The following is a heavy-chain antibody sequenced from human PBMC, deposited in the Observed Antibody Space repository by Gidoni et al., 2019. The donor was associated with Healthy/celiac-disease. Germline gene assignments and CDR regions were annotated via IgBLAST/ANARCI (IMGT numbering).Heavy chain of an antibody. CDR1: GFTFSSYA. V-gene: IGHV3-23*01. J-gene: IGHJ4*02. D-gene: IGHD6-13*01. CDR3: AKADRIAAAGTSFPPVDY. Sequence: EVQLLESGGGLVQPGGSLRLSCAASGFTFSSYAMSWVRPAPGKGLEWVSGISGSGGSTYYADSVKGRFTISRDNSKNTLYLQMNSLRAEDTAVYYCAKADRIAAAGTSFPPVDYWGQGTLVTVSS. CDR2: ISGSGGST.